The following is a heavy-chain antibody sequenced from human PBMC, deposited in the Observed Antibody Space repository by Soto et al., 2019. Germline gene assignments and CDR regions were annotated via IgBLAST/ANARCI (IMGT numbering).Heavy chain of an antibody. CDR1: GYTFTSYA. Sequence: ASVKVSCKASGYTFTSYAIHWVRQAPGQRLEWMGWINAGNGNTKYSQKFQGRVTITRDTSASTAYMELSSLRSEDTAVYYCARGQAARYKHYDFDIWCQLTMVTGSS. V-gene: IGHV1-3*01. CDR2: INAGNGNT. CDR3: ARGQAARYKHYDFDI. J-gene: IGHJ3*02. D-gene: IGHD6-6*01.